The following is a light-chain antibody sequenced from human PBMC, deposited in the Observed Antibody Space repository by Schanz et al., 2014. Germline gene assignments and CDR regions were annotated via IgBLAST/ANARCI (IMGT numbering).Light chain of an antibody. Sequence: DIQMPQSPSSVSASIGDRVTITCRASQGISSWLAWYQQKPGKAPKLLIFSASTLQFGVPSRFSGSGSGTXFTLTISSLQPEXXXTYYCQQSFSTPQTFGQGTKVEIK. CDR1: QGISSW. J-gene: IGKJ1*01. V-gene: IGKV1-12*01. CDR3: QQSFSTPQT. CDR2: SAS.